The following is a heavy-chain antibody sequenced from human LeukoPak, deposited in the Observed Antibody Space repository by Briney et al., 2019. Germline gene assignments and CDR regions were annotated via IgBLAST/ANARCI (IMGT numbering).Heavy chain of an antibody. D-gene: IGHD6-13*01. CDR3: AREPIAAAGTVWDY. J-gene: IGHJ4*02. V-gene: IGHV3-30-3*01. CDR2: ISYDGSNK. Sequence: QAGGSLRLSCAASGFTFSSYAMHWVRQAPGKGLEWVAVISYDGSNKYYAGSVKGRFTISRDNSKNTLYLQMNSLRAEDTAVYYCAREPIAAAGTVWDYWGQGTLVTVSS. CDR1: GFTFSSYA.